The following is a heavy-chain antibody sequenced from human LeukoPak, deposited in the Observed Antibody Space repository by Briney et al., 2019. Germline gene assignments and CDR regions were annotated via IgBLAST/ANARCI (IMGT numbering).Heavy chain of an antibody. Sequence: GGSLRLSCTASGSTFSNYAMTWVRQAPGKGLEWLSVISGSGGSTYHADSVKGRFTISRDNSKNTLFLQMNSLRAEDTAVYYCTKKTSYYDGSGALDYWGQGTLVTVSS. CDR1: GSTFSNYA. D-gene: IGHD3-22*01. CDR2: ISGSGGST. J-gene: IGHJ4*02. V-gene: IGHV3-23*01. CDR3: TKKTSYYDGSGALDY.